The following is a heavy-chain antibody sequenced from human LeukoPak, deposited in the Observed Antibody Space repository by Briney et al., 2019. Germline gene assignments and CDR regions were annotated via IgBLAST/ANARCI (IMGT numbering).Heavy chain of an antibody. CDR2: ISGSGGST. CDR3: AKEALYSSSYPYYFDY. V-gene: IGHV3-23*01. Sequence: GGSLRLSCAASGFTFSSYAMSWVRQAPGKGLEWVSAISGSGGSTYYADSVKGRFTISGDNSKNTLYLQMNSLRAEDTAVYYCAKEALYSSSYPYYFDYWGQGTLVTVSS. J-gene: IGHJ4*02. D-gene: IGHD6-13*01. CDR1: GFTFSSYA.